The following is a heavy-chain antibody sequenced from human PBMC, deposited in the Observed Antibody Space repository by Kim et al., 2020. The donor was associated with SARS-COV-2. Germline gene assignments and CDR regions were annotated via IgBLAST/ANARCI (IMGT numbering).Heavy chain of an antibody. CDR3: ARLGYCSSTSCRYYYYYGMDV. D-gene: IGHD2-2*01. Sequence: SETLSLTCAVYGGSFSGYYWSWIRQHPGKGLEWIGEINHSGSTNYNPSLKSRVTISVDTSKNQFSLKLSSVTAADTAVYYCARLGYCSSTSCRYYYYYGMDVWGQGTTVTVSS. J-gene: IGHJ6*02. CDR1: GGSFSGYY. CDR2: INHSGST. V-gene: IGHV4-34*01.